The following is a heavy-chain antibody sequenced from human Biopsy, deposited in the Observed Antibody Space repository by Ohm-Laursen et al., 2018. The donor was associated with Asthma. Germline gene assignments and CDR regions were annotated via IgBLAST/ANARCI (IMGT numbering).Heavy chain of an antibody. CDR3: ARTFHFWSPYHAEHYQL. CDR1: GFTFGDYW. D-gene: IGHD3-3*01. J-gene: IGHJ1*01. V-gene: IGHV3-7*01. Sequence: GSLRLSCAASGFTFGDYWMSWVRQVPGKGLEWVANIKHDGSGKNHVDSLKGRFTISRDNAKNLLFLQMNSLRAEDTAVYYCARTFHFWSPYHAEHYQLWGQGTLVTVSS. CDR2: IKHDGSGK.